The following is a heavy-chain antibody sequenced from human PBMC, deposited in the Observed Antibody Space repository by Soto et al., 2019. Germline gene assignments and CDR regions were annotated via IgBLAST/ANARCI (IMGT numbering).Heavy chain of an antibody. J-gene: IGHJ5*02. CDR1: GDSIRNYY. CDR3: VRGRGYIWQNYFDL. D-gene: IGHD6-25*01. CDR2: IYSSGST. V-gene: IGHV4-4*07. Sequence: SETLSLTCTVSGDSIRNYYWSWIRQPAGKGLEWIGRIYSSGSTDYNASLKSRVSMSVDRSNNQFFLRLTSVTAADTAVYYCVRGRGYIWQNYFDLWGLGILVTVSS.